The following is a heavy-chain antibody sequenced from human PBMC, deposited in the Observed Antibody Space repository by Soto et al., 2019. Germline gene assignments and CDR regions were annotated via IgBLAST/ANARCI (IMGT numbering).Heavy chain of an antibody. J-gene: IGHJ6*03. D-gene: IGHD4-17*01. CDR1: GFTFSSYA. Sequence: GGSLRLSCAASGFTFSSYAMSWVRQAPGKGLEWVSAISGSGGSTYYADSVKGRFTISRDNSKNTLYLQMNSLRAEDTAVYYCAKFAGDYGYYYYYYMDVWGKGTTVTVSS. V-gene: IGHV3-23*01. CDR3: AKFAGDYGYYYYYYMDV. CDR2: ISGSGGST.